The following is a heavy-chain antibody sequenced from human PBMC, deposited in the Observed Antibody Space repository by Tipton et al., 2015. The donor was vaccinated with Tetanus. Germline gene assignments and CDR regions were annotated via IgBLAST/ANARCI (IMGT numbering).Heavy chain of an antibody. CDR2: ITHSGGST. D-gene: IGHD1-14*01. V-gene: IGHV3-23*01. J-gene: IGHJ6*04. Sequence: SLRLSCAVFGFTFSDYAMNWVRQAPGKGLEWVSAITHSGGSTYYADSVKGRFTVSRDNSKSTLYLQMTSLRAEDTAVYYCAKEALGVLNLWGNGTTVIVSS. CDR3: AKEALGVLNL. CDR1: GFTFSDYA.